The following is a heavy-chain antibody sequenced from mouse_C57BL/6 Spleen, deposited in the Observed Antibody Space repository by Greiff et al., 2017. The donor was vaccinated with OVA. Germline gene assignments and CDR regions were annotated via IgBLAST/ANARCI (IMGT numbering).Heavy chain of an antibody. CDR2: IRNKANGYTT. CDR3: ARYIDCDALDY. CDR1: GFTFTDYY. J-gene: IGHJ2*01. Sequence: EVQLVESGGGLVQPGGSLSLSCAASGFTFTDYYMSWVRQPPGKALEWLGFIRNKANGYTTEYSASVKGRFTISRDNSQSILYLQMNALRAEDSATYFCARYIDCDALDYWGQGTTLTVSS. V-gene: IGHV7-3*01.